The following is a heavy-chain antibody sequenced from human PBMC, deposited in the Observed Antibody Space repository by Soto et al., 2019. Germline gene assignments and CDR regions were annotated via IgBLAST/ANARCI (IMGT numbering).Heavy chain of an antibody. J-gene: IGHJ4*02. V-gene: IGHV1-46*01. Sequence: ASVKVSCKASGYTFTSYYMHWVRQAPGQGLEWMGIINLSGGSTSYAQKFQGRVTITRDTSASTAYMELSSLRSEDTAVYYCARDLGGWPDYWGQGTLVTVSS. CDR1: GYTFTSYY. CDR3: ARDLGGWPDY. CDR2: INLSGGST. D-gene: IGHD2-15*01.